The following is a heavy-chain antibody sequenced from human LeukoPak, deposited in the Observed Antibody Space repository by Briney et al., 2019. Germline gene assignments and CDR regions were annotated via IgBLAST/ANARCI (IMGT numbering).Heavy chain of an antibody. V-gene: IGHV1-2*06. CDR2: IDPNRGAT. J-gene: IGHJ4*02. CDR3: ARDAPSTPHWELDY. CDR1: GYTFTDYY. Sequence: ASVKVSCKASGYTFTDYYLHWVRQAPGQRLEWIGRIDPNRGATIYAQDFQGKITLTRDTSISTAYMELSTLSCDDTAVYYCARDAPSTPHWELDYWGQGALGSVSS. D-gene: IGHD1-26*01.